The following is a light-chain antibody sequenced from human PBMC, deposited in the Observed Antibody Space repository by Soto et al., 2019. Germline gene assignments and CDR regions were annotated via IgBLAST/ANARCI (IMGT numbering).Light chain of an antibody. CDR3: QQYNNWPRT. V-gene: IGKV3-15*01. CDR2: VAS. Sequence: EIVMTQSPATLSVSPGERATLSCRASQSVGSSLAWYQQKPGQAPRLLIYVASTRATGLPARFSGSGSGTEFTLTISSLQSEDFAVYYCQQYNNWPRTFGQGTKVEIK. J-gene: IGKJ1*01. CDR1: QSVGSS.